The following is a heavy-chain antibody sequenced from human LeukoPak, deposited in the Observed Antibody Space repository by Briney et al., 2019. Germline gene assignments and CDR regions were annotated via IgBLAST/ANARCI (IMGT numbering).Heavy chain of an antibody. J-gene: IGHJ3*02. Sequence: PGGSLRLSCAASGFTVSSNYMSWVRQAPGKGLEWVSVIYSGGSTYYADSVKGRFTISRDNSKNTLYLQMNSLRAEDTAVYYCARGRGYCSGGQLCAFDIWGQGTMVAVSS. CDR1: GFTVSSNY. D-gene: IGHD2-15*01. CDR2: IYSGGST. CDR3: ARGRGYCSGGQLCAFDI. V-gene: IGHV3-66*01.